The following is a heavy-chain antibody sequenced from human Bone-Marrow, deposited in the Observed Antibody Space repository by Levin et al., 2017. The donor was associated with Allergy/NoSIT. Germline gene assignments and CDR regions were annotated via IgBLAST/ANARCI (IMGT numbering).Heavy chain of an antibody. Sequence: GGSLRLSCAASGFTFGNHWMHWVRLGPGKGLEWVSRISGDESRISYADSVEGRFTISRDNSTDTLSLQMHSLTVDDTSVYYCVRGGTYPDRGFDVWGQGTAVTVSS. CDR3: VRGGTYPDRGFDV. CDR1: GFTFGNHW. J-gene: IGHJ3*01. D-gene: IGHD5-12*01. CDR2: ISGDESRI. V-gene: IGHV3-74*01.